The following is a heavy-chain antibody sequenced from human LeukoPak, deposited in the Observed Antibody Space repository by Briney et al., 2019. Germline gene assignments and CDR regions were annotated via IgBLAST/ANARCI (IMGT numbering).Heavy chain of an antibody. D-gene: IGHD3-9*01. V-gene: IGHV1-69*05. J-gene: IGHJ5*02. Sequence: GSSVKVSCKASGGTFSSYAISWVRQAPGQGLEWMGGIIPIFGTANYTQKFQGRVTITTDESTSTAYMELSSLRSEDTAVYYCAREWATYYDILTGYYKGGWFDPWGQGTLVTVSS. CDR1: GGTFSSYA. CDR3: AREWATYYDILTGYYKGGWFDP. CDR2: IIPIFGTA.